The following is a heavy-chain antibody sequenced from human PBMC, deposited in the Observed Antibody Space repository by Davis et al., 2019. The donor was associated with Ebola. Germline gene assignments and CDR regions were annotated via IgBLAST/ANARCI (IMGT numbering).Heavy chain of an antibody. CDR3: AGGWGGNSSFDY. V-gene: IGHV4-59*01. Sequence: PSETLSLTCTVSGGSISSYYWSWIRQPPGKGLEWIGYIYYSGSTNYNPSLKSRVTISVDTSKNQFSLKLSSVTAADTAVYYCAGGWGGNSSFDYWGQGTLVTVSS. J-gene: IGHJ4*02. D-gene: IGHD4-23*01. CDR1: GGSISSYY. CDR2: IYYSGST.